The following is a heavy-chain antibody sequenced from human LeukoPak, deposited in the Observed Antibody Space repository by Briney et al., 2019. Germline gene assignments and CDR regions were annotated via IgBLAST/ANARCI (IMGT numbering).Heavy chain of an antibody. V-gene: IGHV3-23*01. CDR1: GFSVSTNY. J-gene: IGHJ4*02. CDR2: ISGSGGST. Sequence: GGSLRLSCAASGFSVSTNYMTWVRQAPGKGLEWVSAISGSGGSTYYADSVKGRFTISRDNSKNTLYLQMNSLRAEDTAVYYCAKARIAAAGTHLDYWGQGTLVTVSS. CDR3: AKARIAAAGTHLDY. D-gene: IGHD6-13*01.